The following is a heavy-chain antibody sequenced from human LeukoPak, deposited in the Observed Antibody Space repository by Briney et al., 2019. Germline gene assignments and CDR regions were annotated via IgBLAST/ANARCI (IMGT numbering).Heavy chain of an antibody. CDR3: ARDRLRGYSGYDKIGYYFDY. V-gene: IGHV3-33*01. J-gene: IGHJ4*02. CDR2: IWYDGSNK. D-gene: IGHD5-12*01. CDR1: GFTFSSYG. Sequence: SLRLSCAASGFTFSSYGMHWVRQAPGKGLGGGAVIWYDGSNKYYADSVKGRFTISRDNSKNTLYLQMNSLRAEDTAVYYCARDRLRGYSGYDKIGYYFDYWGQGTLVTVSS.